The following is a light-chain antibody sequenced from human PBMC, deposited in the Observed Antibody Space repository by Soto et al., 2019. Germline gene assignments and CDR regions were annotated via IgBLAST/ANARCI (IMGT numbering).Light chain of an antibody. CDR1: KLGNKY. Sequence: SYELTQPPSVSVSPGQTASITCSGHKLGNKYACWYQQKPGQSPVLVIYQDTKRPSGIPERFSGSNSGNTATLTISGTQAMDEADYYCQAWDSRTVVFGGGTKLTVL. V-gene: IGLV3-1*01. J-gene: IGLJ2*01. CDR3: QAWDSRTVV. CDR2: QDT.